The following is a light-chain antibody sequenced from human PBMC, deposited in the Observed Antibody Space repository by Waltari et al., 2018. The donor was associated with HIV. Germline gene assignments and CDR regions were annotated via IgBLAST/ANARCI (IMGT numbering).Light chain of an antibody. Sequence: QSVLTPPPSVSGAPGQSISISCTGSSSNIGAGYDVHWYQQLPGTAPKLLIYGNNNRPSGVPDRFSGSKSGTSVSLAITGLQAEDEADYYCQSYDSSLSVVFGGGTKLTVL. V-gene: IGLV1-40*01. CDR2: GNN. CDR1: SSNIGAGYD. J-gene: IGLJ3*02. CDR3: QSYDSSLSVV.